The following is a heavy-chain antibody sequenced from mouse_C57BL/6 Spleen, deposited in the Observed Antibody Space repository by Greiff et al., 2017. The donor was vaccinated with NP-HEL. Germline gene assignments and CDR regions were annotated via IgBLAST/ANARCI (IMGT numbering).Heavy chain of an antibody. Sequence: EVKLQQSGPELVKPGASVKISCKASGYTFTDYYMNWVKQSHGKSLEWIGDINPNNGGTSYNQKFKGKATLTVDKSSSTAYMELRSLTSEDSAVYYCARGYHYAMDYWGQGTSVTVSS. CDR2: INPNNGGT. CDR1: GYTFTDYY. D-gene: IGHD2-2*01. CDR3: ARGYHYAMDY. J-gene: IGHJ4*01. V-gene: IGHV1-26*01.